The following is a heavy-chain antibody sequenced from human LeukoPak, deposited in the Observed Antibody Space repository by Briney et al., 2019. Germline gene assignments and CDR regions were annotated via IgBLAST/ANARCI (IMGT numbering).Heavy chain of an antibody. CDR1: GYIFTSYD. CDR2: MNPNSGNK. J-gene: IGHJ4*02. D-gene: IGHD3-16*01. Sequence: GASVKVSCKASGYIFTSYDINWVRQATGQGLEWMGWMNPNSGNKGYAQKFQGRVTMTRNTSISTAYMELSSLRSEDTAVYYCARDSGFPHDPFDYWGQGTLVTVSS. V-gene: IGHV1-8*01. CDR3: ARDSGFPHDPFDY.